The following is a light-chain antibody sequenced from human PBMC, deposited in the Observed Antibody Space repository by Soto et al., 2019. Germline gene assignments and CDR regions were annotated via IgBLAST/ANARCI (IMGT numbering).Light chain of an antibody. Sequence: QSVLTQPPSVSAAPGQKVTISCSGSSSNIGGNSVSWYQQLPGTAPKLLIYDDNKRPSGIPDRFSGSKSGTSATLGISGLRSEDEADYYCAAWDDSLSGPVFGGGTQLTVL. CDR1: SSNIGGNS. CDR3: AAWDDSLSGPV. V-gene: IGLV1-51*01. J-gene: IGLJ3*02. CDR2: DDN.